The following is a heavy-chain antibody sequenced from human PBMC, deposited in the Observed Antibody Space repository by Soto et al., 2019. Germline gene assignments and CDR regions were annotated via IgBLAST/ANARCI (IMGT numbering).Heavy chain of an antibody. CDR2: IIPILGIA. CDR3: ARDWNYYDSGAAFDI. D-gene: IGHD3-22*01. CDR1: GGTFSSYT. Sequence: QVQLVQSGGEVKKPGSSVKVSCKASGGTFSSYTISWVRQAPGQGLEWMGRIIPILGIANSAQKFQGRLTITADQSTSTAYMELRSLRSEDTAVYYGARDWNYYDSGAAFDIWRQGTMVTVSS. V-gene: IGHV1-69*08. J-gene: IGHJ3*02.